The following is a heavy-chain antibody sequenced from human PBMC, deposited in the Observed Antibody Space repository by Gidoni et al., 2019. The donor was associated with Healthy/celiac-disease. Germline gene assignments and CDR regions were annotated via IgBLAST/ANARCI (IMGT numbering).Heavy chain of an antibody. J-gene: IGHJ4*02. D-gene: IGHD6-6*01. CDR3: ARVSRYSSSCGHDY. Sequence: QLQLQQWCAVLLKPSETLSLTCAVYGGSFSGYYWSWIRQPPGKGLEWIGKINHRGRTNQNPSLKSRVTISVDTSKNQFSLKLSSVTAAETAVYYCARVSRYSSSCGHDYWGQGTLVTVSS. CDR1: GGSFSGYY. V-gene: IGHV4-34*01. CDR2: INHRGRT.